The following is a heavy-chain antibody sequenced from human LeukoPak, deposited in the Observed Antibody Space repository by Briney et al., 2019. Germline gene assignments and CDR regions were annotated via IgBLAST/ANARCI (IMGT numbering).Heavy chain of an antibody. CDR3: ARDLGFGAPDDS. D-gene: IGHD3-10*01. CDR2: MTYDRTTE. V-gene: IGHV3-30*03. CDR1: GFTFSRYG. J-gene: IGHJ4*02. Sequence: GGSLRLSCLASGFTFSRYGFHWVRQAPGKGPEWVAGMTYDRTTEFYADSVRGRFTLSRDNPKNAVYLQMNSLRTEDTAVYYCARDLGFGAPDDSWGQGTLVTVSS.